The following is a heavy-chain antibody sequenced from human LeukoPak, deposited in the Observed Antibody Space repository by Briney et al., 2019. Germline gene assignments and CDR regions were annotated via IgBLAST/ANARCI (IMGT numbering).Heavy chain of an antibody. CDR3: ARAHNSGSYSIDY. V-gene: IGHV4-59*08. D-gene: IGHD1-26*01. CDR1: GGSISSYY. Sequence: SETLSLTCTVSGGSISSYYWNCIRQPPGKGLEWIGYIYYIGSTSYNPSLKSRLTMSIDTSKNQFSLKLSSVTAADTAIYFCARAHNSGSYSIDYWGQGTLVTVSS. CDR2: IYYIGST. J-gene: IGHJ4*02.